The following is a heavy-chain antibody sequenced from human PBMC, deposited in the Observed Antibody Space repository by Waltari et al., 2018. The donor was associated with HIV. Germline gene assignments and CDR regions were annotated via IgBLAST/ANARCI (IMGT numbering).Heavy chain of an antibody. D-gene: IGHD2-15*01. CDR2: LSSRSDLT. CDR1: GCGLRSEK. CDR3: ARNQYCSGGSCRDAFDI. J-gene: IGHJ3*02. Sequence: QLVESGRDLVRPGASLKLSCPAPGCGLRSEKRNWFRRAPGKGLEWVSSLSSRSDLTFYTDSLKGRFTISRDNSKNSLFLQMNNLRVDDTAVYYCARNQYCSGGSCRDAFDIWGQGTTVSVSS. V-gene: IGHV3-21*02.